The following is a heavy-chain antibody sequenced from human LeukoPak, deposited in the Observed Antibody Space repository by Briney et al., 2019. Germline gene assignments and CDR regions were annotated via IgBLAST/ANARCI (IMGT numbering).Heavy chain of an antibody. Sequence: SETLSLTCTVSGGSITSYYWSCIRQPAGKGLEWIGRIHTSGITNYNPSLKSRVTMSVDTSKNQFSLKLSSVTAADTAVYYCARDRYYYDSSGDAFDIWGQGTMVTVSS. CDR2: IHTSGIT. J-gene: IGHJ3*02. V-gene: IGHV4-4*07. CDR3: ARDRYYYDSSGDAFDI. CDR1: GGSITSYY. D-gene: IGHD3-22*01.